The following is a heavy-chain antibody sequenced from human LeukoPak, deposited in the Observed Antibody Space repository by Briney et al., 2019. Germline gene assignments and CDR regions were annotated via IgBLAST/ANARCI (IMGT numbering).Heavy chain of an antibody. V-gene: IGHV1-2*02. J-gene: IGHJ6*03. Sequence: ASVKVSCKASGYTFTGYYMHWVRQAPGQGLEWMGWINPNSGGTNYAQKFQGRVTMARDTSISTAYMELSRLGSDDTAVYYCARSIFGVVTEGRDSSGYYYGYYYYYYMDVWGKGTTVTVSS. CDR1: GYTFTGYY. CDR3: ARSIFGVVTEGRDSSGYYYGYYYYYYMDV. CDR2: INPNSGGT. D-gene: IGHD3-22*01.